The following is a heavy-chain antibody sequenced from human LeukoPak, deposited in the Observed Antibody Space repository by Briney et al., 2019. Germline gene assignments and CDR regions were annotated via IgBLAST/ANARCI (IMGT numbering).Heavy chain of an antibody. CDR2: IYPGDSDT. CDR3: ARQGGSTFFDY. D-gene: IGHD5-12*01. CDR1: GYSFTNYW. J-gene: IGHJ4*02. V-gene: IGHV5-51*01. Sequence: GESLKISCKGSGYSFTNYWIGWVRPMPGKGLEWMGIIYPGDSDTRYSPSFQGQVTISADKSSNTAYLQWSSLKASDTAMYYCARQGGSTFFDYWGQGTLVTVSS.